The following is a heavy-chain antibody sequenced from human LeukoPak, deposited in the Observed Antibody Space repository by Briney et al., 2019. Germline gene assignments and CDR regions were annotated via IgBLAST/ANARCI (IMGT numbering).Heavy chain of an antibody. Sequence: ASVKVSCKASGYTFTRYDINWVRQATGQGLEWMGWMNPNSGNTGYAQKFQGRVTMTRNTSISTAYMELSSLRSEDTAVYYCARVRFGQQLVFYWGQGTLVTVSS. CDR1: GYTFTRYD. CDR2: MNPNSGNT. CDR3: ARVRFGQQLVFY. J-gene: IGHJ4*02. D-gene: IGHD6-13*01. V-gene: IGHV1-8*01.